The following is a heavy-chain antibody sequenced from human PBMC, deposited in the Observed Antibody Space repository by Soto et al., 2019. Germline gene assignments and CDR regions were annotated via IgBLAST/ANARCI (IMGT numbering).Heavy chain of an antibody. D-gene: IGHD6-13*01. CDR3: AKYRRTEAEGFTLDY. CDR2: IYYTGST. CDR1: GDSINNYF. V-gene: IGHV4-59*01. Sequence: PSETLSLTCTVSGDSINNYFWSWIRQPPGKRLEWIGYIYYTGSTTYNPSLESRVTMSVDTSKNQFSLKPSSVTAADTAVYYCAKYRRTEAEGFTLDYWGRGTLVTVSS. J-gene: IGHJ4*02.